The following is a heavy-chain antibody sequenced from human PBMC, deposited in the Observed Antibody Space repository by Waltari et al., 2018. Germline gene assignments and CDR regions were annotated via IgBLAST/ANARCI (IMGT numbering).Heavy chain of an antibody. CDR1: GYSINSGFY. V-gene: IGHV4-38-2*01. J-gene: IGHJ4*02. Sequence: QVQLQESGPRLVEPSETLSLTCGVSGYSINSGFYWGWIRQSPGKGLEWIATVYHDGTTFYNPSLNSRVTISMDTSTHQFSLKLKSVTAADTAVYFCSRQVLGYCTSAACRRLESWGPGTLVTVSS. CDR3: SRQVLGYCTSAACRRLES. CDR2: VYHDGTT. D-gene: IGHD2-2*03.